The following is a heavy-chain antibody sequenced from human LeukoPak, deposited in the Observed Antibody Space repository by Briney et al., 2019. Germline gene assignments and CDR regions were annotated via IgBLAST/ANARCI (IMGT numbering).Heavy chain of an antibody. V-gene: IGHV5-51*01. CDR2: IYPGDSDT. CDR1: GYSVNNYW. CDR3: AIYGSGSYYKFPMSY. D-gene: IGHD3-10*01. Sequence: VESLESSLKGAGYSVNNYWFRWVRQMPEKSLEWMGIIYPGDSDTRYSPSFQGQVTISADKSISTAYLQWSSLKASDTAMYYCAIYGSGSYYKFPMSYWGQGTLVTVSS. J-gene: IGHJ4*02.